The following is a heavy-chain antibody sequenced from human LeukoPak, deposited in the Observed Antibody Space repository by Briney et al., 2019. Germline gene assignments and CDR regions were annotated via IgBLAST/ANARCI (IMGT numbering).Heavy chain of an antibody. J-gene: IGHJ3*02. Sequence: SETLSLTCTVSGGSISSYFLTWIRQPAARGLEWIGHIYSSGSFKYNPSLKSRVTVSIDTSKNQLSLKLNSVTAADTAVYYCARSGGSSSGSLGLWYSDIWGQGTMVTVSS. CDR1: GGSISSYF. D-gene: IGHD6-19*01. V-gene: IGHV4-4*07. CDR3: ARSGGSSSGSLGLWYSDI. CDR2: IYSSGSF.